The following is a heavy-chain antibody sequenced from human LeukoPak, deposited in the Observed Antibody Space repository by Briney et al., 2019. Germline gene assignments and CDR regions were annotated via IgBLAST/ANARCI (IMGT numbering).Heavy chain of an antibody. CDR1: GGPLSGYY. V-gene: IGHV4-34*01. CDR2: INHSGST. Sequence: SETLSLTGAGFGGPLSGYYWTWIRQPPGKGLEWIGEINHSGSTNYNPSLKSRVTISVDTSKNQVSLKLSSVTAADTAVYYCASRNSSGWYRIFDYWGQGTLATVSS. CDR3: ASRNSSGWYRIFDY. D-gene: IGHD6-19*01. J-gene: IGHJ4*02.